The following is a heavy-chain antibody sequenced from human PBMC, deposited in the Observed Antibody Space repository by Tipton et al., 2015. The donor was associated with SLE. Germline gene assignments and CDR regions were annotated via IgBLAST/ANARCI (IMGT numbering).Heavy chain of an antibody. CDR3: ARDGKVLLWFSGGNYFDY. D-gene: IGHD3-10*01. CDR2: ISAYNGNT. V-gene: IGHV1-18*04. J-gene: IGHJ4*02. Sequence: SCAASGFTVSSNYMSWVRQAPGQGLEWMGWISAYNGNTNYAQKLQGRVTMTTDTSTSTAYMELRSLRSDDTAVYYCARDGKVLLWFSGGNYFDYWGQGTLVTVSS. CDR1: GFTVSSNY.